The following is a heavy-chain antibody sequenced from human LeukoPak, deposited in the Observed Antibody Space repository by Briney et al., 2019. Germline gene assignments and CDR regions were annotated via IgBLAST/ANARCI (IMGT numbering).Heavy chain of an antibody. V-gene: IGHV3-30*02. D-gene: IGHD3-22*01. CDR1: GFTFSSYG. J-gene: IGHJ4*02. CDR2: IRYDGGNK. CDR3: ARSTYYYDSSGYSTFGY. Sequence: GGSLRLSCAASGFTFSSYGMHWVRQAPGKGLEWVAFIRYDGGNKYYADSVKGRFTISRDNSKNTLYLQMNSLRAEDTAVYYCARSTYYYDSSGYSTFGYWGQGTLVTVSS.